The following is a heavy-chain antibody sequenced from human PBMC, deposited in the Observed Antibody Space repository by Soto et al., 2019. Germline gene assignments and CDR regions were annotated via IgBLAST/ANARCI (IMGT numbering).Heavy chain of an antibody. CDR3: ARGLEGKWLEGSNKWFDP. CDR2: IYTSGST. V-gene: IGHV4-4*07. Sequence: RSLTCTVSGGSISSYYWSWIRQPAGKGLEWIGRIYTSGSTNYNPSPKSRVTMSVDTSKNQFSLKLSSVTAADTAVYYCARGLEGKWLEGSNKWFDPWGQGTLVSVSS. J-gene: IGHJ5*02. D-gene: IGHD6-19*01. CDR1: GGSISSYY.